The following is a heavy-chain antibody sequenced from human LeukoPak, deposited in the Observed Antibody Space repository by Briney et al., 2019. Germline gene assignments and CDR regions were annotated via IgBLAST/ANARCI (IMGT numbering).Heavy chain of an antibody. V-gene: IGHV4-59*01. Sequence: AETLPLTCSVSGDSISNYYWSWIRQPPGKGLELIGHIYSSGSTNYNPSLKSRVTVSLDTSKNQFSLRLSSVTAADTAVYYCARATPLYYFDYWGQGTLVTVSS. CDR1: GDSISNYY. D-gene: IGHD2-2*02. CDR3: ARATPLYYFDY. CDR2: IYSSGST. J-gene: IGHJ4*02.